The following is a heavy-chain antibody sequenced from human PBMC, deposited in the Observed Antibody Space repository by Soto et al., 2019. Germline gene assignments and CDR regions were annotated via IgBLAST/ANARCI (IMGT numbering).Heavy chain of an antibody. CDR3: XXXXXXXXXSFDX. CDR2: ISGSGGST. J-gene: IGHJ2*01. V-gene: IGHV3-23*01. Sequence: EVQLLESGGGLVQPGGSLRLSCAASGFTFSSYAMSWVRQXPXXXXEWVSAISGSGGSTYYADSVKGRFTISRDNSKNXLXLQXXXLXXXXXXXXXXXXXXXXXXXSFDXWGRGTLVTVSS. CDR1: GFTFSSYA.